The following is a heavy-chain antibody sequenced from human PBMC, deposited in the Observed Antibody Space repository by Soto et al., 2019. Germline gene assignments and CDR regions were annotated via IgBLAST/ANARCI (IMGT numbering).Heavy chain of an antibody. D-gene: IGHD1-26*01. J-gene: IGHJ4*02. V-gene: IGHV3-74*01. Sequence: PGGSLRLSCAASGSTFSNYWMHWVRLTPGMGLVWVSHINIDGNDTTYADSVRGRFTISRDNAKNTLYLQMNSLRAEDTAVYYCVRDDIGVGIDYWGLGTPVTVSS. CDR1: GSTFSNYW. CDR2: INIDGNDT. CDR3: VRDDIGVGIDY.